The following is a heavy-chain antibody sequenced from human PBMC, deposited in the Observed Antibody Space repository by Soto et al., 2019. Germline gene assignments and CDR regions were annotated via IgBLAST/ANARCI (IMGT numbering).Heavy chain of an antibody. V-gene: IGHV1-18*04. CDR3: ARDRRMVYAIYYYYYGMDV. D-gene: IGHD2-8*01. CDR2: ISAYNGNT. J-gene: IGHJ6*02. CDR1: GYTFTSYG. Sequence: QVQLVQSGAEVKKPGASVKVSCKASGYTFTSYGISWVRQAPGQGLAWMGWISAYNGNTNYAQKLQGRVTMTTDTSTRTAYMELRSLRSDDTALYYCARDRRMVYAIYYYYYGMDVWGQGTTVTVSS.